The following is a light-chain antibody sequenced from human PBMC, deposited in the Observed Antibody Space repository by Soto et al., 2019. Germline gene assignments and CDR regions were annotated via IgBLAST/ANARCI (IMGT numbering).Light chain of an antibody. CDR2: GAS. CDR1: QSVSTNF. V-gene: IGKV3-20*01. Sequence: EIVLTQSPGTLSLSPGEGATLSCRASQSVSTNFFAWYQQKPGQAPRLLIYGASTRATGIPDRFSGCGSGTDFTLTISRLEPEDFAVYYCQQYGRTSWTFGQGTKV. J-gene: IGKJ1*01. CDR3: QQYGRTSWT.